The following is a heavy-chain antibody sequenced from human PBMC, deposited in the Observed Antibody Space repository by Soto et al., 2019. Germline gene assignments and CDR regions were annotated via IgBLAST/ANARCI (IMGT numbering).Heavy chain of an antibody. D-gene: IGHD2-15*01. Sequence: SETLSLTCTVSGGSISSGGYYWSWIRQHPGKGLEWIGYIYYSVSTNYNPSLKSRVTISVDTSKNQFSLKLSSVTAADTAVYYCARDVAAKVNWFDPWGQGTLVTVS. CDR2: IYYSVST. J-gene: IGHJ5*02. V-gene: IGHV4-61*08. CDR1: GGSISSGGYY. CDR3: ARDVAAKVNWFDP.